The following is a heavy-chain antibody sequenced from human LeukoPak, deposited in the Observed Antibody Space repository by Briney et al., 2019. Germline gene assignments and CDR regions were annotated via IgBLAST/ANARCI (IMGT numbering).Heavy chain of an antibody. J-gene: IGHJ4*02. CDR1: GFTFSSYA. D-gene: IGHD3-10*01. CDR2: ISGSGGST. CDR3: AKGRFAVRGGLDY. V-gene: IGHV3-23*01. Sequence: GGSLRLSCAASGFTFSSYAMSWVRQAPGKGLEWVSAISGSGGSTYYADSVKGRFTISRDNSKNTLYLQMNSLRAEDTAVYYCAKGRFAVRGGLDYWGQRTLVTVSS.